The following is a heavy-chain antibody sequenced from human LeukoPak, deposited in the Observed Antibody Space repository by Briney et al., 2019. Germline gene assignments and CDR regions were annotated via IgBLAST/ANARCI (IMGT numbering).Heavy chain of an antibody. CDR1: GFTFDDYA. CDR3: AKDRRGSITAGSSALDY. J-gene: IGHJ4*02. D-gene: IGHD6-13*01. Sequence: GGSLRLSCAASGFTFDDYAMHWVRQAPGKGLEWVSGISWNSGTIGYADSVKGRFTISRDNTKNSLYLQMNSLRAEDTALYFCAKDRRGSITAGSSALDYWGQGTLVTVSS. CDR2: ISWNSGTI. V-gene: IGHV3-9*01.